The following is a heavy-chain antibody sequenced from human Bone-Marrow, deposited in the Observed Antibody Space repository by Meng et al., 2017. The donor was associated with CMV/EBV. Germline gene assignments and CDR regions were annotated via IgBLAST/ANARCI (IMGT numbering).Heavy chain of an antibody. CDR1: GYTFTSYD. J-gene: IGHJ6*02. D-gene: IGHD1-26*01. CDR2: MNPNSGNT. Sequence: ASVKVSCKASGYTFTSYDINWVRQATGQGLEWMGWMNPNSGNTGYAQKFQGRVTMTRNTSISTAYMELSSLRSEATAVYYCARAWVGGGGAYYYYGMDVWGQGTTVTVSS. V-gene: IGHV1-8*01. CDR3: ARAWVGGGGAYYYYGMDV.